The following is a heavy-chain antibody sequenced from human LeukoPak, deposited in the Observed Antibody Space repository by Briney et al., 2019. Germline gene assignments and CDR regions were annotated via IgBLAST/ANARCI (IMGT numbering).Heavy chain of an antibody. J-gene: IGHJ3*01. V-gene: IGHV1-2*02. D-gene: IGHD3-3*01. CDR2: VKPKTGGT. CDR3: AREFSSKLEWLAYVTGDDAFDV. CDR1: GYSFTGYH. Sequence: GASVKVSCKAFGYSFTGYHLHWVRQAPRQGLEWMGWVKPKTGGTNYARKFQGRVTMTRDTSINTVNMELSRLTSDDTAVYYCAREFSSKLEWLAYVTGDDAFDVWGQGTMITVS.